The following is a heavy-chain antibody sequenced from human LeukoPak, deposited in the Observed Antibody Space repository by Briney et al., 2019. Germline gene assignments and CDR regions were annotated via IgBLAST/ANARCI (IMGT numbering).Heavy chain of an antibody. CDR3: ASAGYYDSNGYYLSY. Sequence: PSETLSLTCTVSGGSISSYYWSWIRQPPGKGLEWIGRINTSVSTNYNPSLKSRVTMSVDTSKNQFSLKLNSVTAADTAVYYCASAGYYDSNGYYLSYWGQGTLVTVSS. CDR2: INTSVST. CDR1: GGSISSYY. J-gene: IGHJ4*02. V-gene: IGHV4-4*07. D-gene: IGHD3-22*01.